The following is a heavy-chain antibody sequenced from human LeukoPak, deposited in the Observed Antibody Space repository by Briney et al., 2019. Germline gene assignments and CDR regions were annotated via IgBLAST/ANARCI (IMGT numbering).Heavy chain of an antibody. V-gene: IGHV4-38-2*01. Sequence: SETLSLTCAVSGYSISSGYYWGWIRQPPGQGLEWIGSIYHSGSTYYNPSLKSRVTISVDTSKNQFSLKLSSVTAADTAVYYCARADIVVVVAATHFDYWGQGTLVIVSS. CDR2: IYHSGST. D-gene: IGHD2-15*01. J-gene: IGHJ4*02. CDR1: GYSISSGYY. CDR3: ARADIVVVVAATHFDY.